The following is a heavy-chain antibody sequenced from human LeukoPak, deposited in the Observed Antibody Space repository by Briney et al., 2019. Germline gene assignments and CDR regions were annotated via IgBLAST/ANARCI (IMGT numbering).Heavy chain of an antibody. D-gene: IGHD6-13*01. J-gene: IGHJ4*02. CDR3: AKDRRIAAAYLFDY. V-gene: IGHV3-23*01. CDR2: ISGSGGST. Sequence: GGSLSLSCAASGFTFNIYAMSWVRQAPGKGLEWVAGISGSGGSTGYADSVKGRFTISRDNSKNTPYRHMNSLRAEDTAVYYCAKDRRIAAAYLFDYWGQGTLVSVSS. CDR1: GFTFNIYA.